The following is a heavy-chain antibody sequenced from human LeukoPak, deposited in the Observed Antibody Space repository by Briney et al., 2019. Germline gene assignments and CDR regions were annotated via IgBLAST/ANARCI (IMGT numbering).Heavy chain of an antibody. D-gene: IGHD2-2*03. J-gene: IGHJ4*02. CDR3: AKDSHWILFDD. V-gene: IGHV3-23*01. Sequence: GGTLRLSCSASGFTFTTYGMNWVRQAPGKGLEWVSGIGGSGTRTYYADSVKGRFTISRDNSKNTLYLQMNSLRDEDTAVYYCAKDSHWILFDDWGQGTLVTVSS. CDR2: IGGSGTRT. CDR1: GFTFTTYG.